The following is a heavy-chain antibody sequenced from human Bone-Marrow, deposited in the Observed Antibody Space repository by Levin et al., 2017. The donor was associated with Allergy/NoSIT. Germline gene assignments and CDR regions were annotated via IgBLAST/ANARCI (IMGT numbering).Heavy chain of an antibody. CDR2: ISYDGSNK. CDR3: AKDRAYIVVVPAAISHYYYYGMDV. D-gene: IGHD2-2*01. J-gene: IGHJ6*02. CDR1: GFTFSSYG. V-gene: IGHV3-30*18. Sequence: GGSLRLSCAASGFTFSSYGMHWVRQAPGKGLEWVAVISYDGSNKYYADSVKGRFTISRDNSKNTLYLQMNSLRAEDTAVYYCAKDRAYIVVVPAAISHYYYYGMDVWGQGTTVTVSS.